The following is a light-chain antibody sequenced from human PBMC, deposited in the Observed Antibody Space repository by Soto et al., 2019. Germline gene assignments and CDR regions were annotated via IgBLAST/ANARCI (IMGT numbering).Light chain of an antibody. Sequence: DIQMTQSPSSLSASVGDRVAITCRARESIGRHLNWYQQKPGKAPKLLIYAASSLQNGVPSRFSGSGSGTDFTLTISNLQPEDFATYYCQQSYSTLLITFGQGTRLEIK. CDR2: AAS. V-gene: IGKV1-39*01. J-gene: IGKJ5*01. CDR3: QQSYSTLLIT. CDR1: ESIGRH.